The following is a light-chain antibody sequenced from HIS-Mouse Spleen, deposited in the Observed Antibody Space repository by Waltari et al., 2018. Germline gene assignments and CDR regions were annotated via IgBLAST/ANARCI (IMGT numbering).Light chain of an antibody. J-gene: IGLJ2*01. V-gene: IGLV2-14*03. Sequence: QSALTQPASVSGSPGQSITISCTGTSSDVGGYNYVPWYQQHPGKAPKLMIYDVSNRPSGVSNRFSGSKSGNTASLTISGLQAEDEADYYCSSNTSSSFNVVFGGGTKLTVL. CDR1: SSDVGGYNY. CDR3: SSNTSSSFNVV. CDR2: DVS.